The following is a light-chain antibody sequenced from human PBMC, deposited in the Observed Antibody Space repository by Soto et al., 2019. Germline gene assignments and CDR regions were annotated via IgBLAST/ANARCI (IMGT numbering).Light chain of an antibody. V-gene: IGKV3-20*01. J-gene: IGKJ2*01. Sequence: EIVLTQSPGTLSLSPGERATLSCRASQSVSNNYIAWYQQKPGQAPRLLIFGSSDRATGIPDRFSGSGSGRDFPLAISRLEPEDFAVYYGHQYGSSRPYILGQGTNLEI. CDR1: QSVSNNY. CDR3: HQYGSSRPYI. CDR2: GSS.